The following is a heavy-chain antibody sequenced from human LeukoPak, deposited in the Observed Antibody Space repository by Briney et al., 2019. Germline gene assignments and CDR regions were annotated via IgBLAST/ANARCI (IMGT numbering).Heavy chain of an antibody. D-gene: IGHD5-18*01. Sequence: PGGSLRLSCAASGFTFKIYGMHWVRQAPGKGLEWVSFIRYDGSNKYYADSVKGRFTISRDNSKNTLYLQMNSLRAEDTAVYYCAKSPRSGYSYGFGYYMDVWGKGTTATVSS. CDR2: IRYDGSNK. J-gene: IGHJ6*03. CDR1: GFTFKIYG. CDR3: AKSPRSGYSYGFGYYMDV. V-gene: IGHV3-30*02.